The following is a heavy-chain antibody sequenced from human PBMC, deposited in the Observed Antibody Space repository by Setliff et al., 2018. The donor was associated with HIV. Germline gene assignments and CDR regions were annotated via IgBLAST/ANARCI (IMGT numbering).Heavy chain of an antibody. CDR3: TRDKGYAFDI. CDR2: IRSKAYGGTT. V-gene: IGHV3-49*04. J-gene: IGHJ3*02. CDR1: GFTFGDYA. Sequence: GGSLRLSCTASGFTFGDYAMSWVRQAPGKGLEWVGFIRSKAYGGTTEYAASVKDRFTVSRDDSKSIAYLQINSLKTEDTAVYYCTRDKGYAFDIWGQGTMVTVAS. D-gene: IGHD5-18*01.